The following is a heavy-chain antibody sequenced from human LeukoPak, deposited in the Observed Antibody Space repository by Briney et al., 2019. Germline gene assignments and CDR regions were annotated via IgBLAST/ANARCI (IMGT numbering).Heavy chain of an antibody. CDR3: ARGPTISETGYFDY. CDR1: GGSFSAYY. Sequence: PSETLSLTCAVYGGSFSAYYWSWIRQSPGKRPEWFAEINHRGDTNYNPSVKSRVSISVDTSKNQFSLKVTSLTAADTAVYYCARGPTISETGYFDYWGQGTLVTVSS. D-gene: IGHD1-1*01. V-gene: IGHV4-34*01. CDR2: INHRGDT. J-gene: IGHJ4*03.